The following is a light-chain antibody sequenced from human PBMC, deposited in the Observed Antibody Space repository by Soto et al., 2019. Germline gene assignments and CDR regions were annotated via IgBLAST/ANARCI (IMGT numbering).Light chain of an antibody. Sequence: QSVLTQPASVSGSPGQSITISCTGTSSDIGTYTYVSWYQQHPGKAPKLMIFEVSNRPPGVSNRFSGSKSGNTASLTISGLQDEDEADYYCSSYIGSSTRVFGTGTKVTVL. V-gene: IGLV2-14*01. CDR3: SSYIGSSTRV. J-gene: IGLJ1*01. CDR2: EVS. CDR1: SSDIGTYTY.